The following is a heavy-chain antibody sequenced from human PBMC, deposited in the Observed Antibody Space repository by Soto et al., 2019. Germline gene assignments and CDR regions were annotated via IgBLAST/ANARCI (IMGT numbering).Heavy chain of an antibody. CDR3: AKYSGYVDC. CDR2: IYYTGTT. CDR1: GDSISNSD. J-gene: IGHJ4*02. V-gene: IGHV4-59*01. D-gene: IGHD2-21*01. Sequence: SETLSLTCTVSGDSISNSDWSWIRQPPGKGLEWIGDIYYTGTTNYNPSLKSRVTISIDTSKKQFSLKVSSVTAADTAVYYCAKYSGYVDCWGQGTLVTVSS.